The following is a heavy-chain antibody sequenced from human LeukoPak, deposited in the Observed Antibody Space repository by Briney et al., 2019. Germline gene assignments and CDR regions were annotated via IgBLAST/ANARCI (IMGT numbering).Heavy chain of an antibody. CDR2: IYYSGST. CDR1: GGSISSYY. J-gene: IGHJ4*02. D-gene: IGHD5-24*01. V-gene: IGHV4-59*12. Sequence: PSETLSLTCTVSGGSISSYYWSWIRQPPGKGLEWIGYIYYSGSTNYNPSLKSRVTISVDTSKNQFSLKLSSVTAADTAVYYCARFGRRDGYNSGSYWGQGTLVTVSS. CDR3: ARFGRRDGYNSGSY.